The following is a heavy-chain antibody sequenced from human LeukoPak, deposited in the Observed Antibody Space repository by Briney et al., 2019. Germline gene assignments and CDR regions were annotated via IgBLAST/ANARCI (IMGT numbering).Heavy chain of an antibody. D-gene: IGHD6-6*01. V-gene: IGHV3-23*01. Sequence: GGSLRLSCAASGFTFRSYAMSWVRQAPGKGLEWVSGISGSGGTTYYADSVKGRFTISRDNSKNTLYLQMNSLRAEDTAVYYCASRARPGYYYGMDVWGQGTTVTVSS. CDR3: ASRARPGYYYGMDV. J-gene: IGHJ6*02. CDR1: GFTFRSYA. CDR2: ISGSGGTT.